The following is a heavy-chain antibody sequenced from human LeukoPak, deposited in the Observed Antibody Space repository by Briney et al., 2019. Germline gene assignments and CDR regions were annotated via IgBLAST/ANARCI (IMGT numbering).Heavy chain of an antibody. CDR3: AREQIQLSPRFDP. CDR2: IYHSGST. J-gene: IGHJ5*02. D-gene: IGHD5-18*01. Sequence: PSETLSLTCTVSGYSISSGYYWGWIRQPPGKGLEWIGSIYHSGSTYYNPSLKSRVTISVDTSKNQFSLKLSSVTAADTAVYYCAREQIQLSPRFDPWGQGTLVTVSS. V-gene: IGHV4-38-2*02. CDR1: GYSISSGYY.